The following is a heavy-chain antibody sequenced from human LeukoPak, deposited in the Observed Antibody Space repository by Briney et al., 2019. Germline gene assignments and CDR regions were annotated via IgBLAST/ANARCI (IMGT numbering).Heavy chain of an antibody. Sequence: GGSLRLSCAASGFTFDDYGMSWVRQAPGKGLEWVSGINWNGGSTGYADSVKGRFTISRDNAKNTLYLQMNSLRAEDTAVYYCAKDPDYSNPSWGQGTLVTVSS. D-gene: IGHD4-11*01. J-gene: IGHJ4*02. V-gene: IGHV3-20*04. CDR2: INWNGGST. CDR1: GFTFDDYG. CDR3: AKDPDYSNPS.